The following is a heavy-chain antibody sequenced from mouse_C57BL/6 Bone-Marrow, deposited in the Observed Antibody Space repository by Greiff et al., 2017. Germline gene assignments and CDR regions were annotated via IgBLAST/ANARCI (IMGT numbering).Heavy chain of an antibody. D-gene: IGHD4-1*01. CDR3: ARGLGRSAY. J-gene: IGHJ3*01. CDR1: GYTFTSYW. V-gene: IGHV1-64*01. CDR2: IHPNSGST. Sequence: QVHVKQPGAELVKPGASVKLSCKASGYTFTSYWMHWVKQRPGQGLEWIGMIHPNSGSTNYNEKFKSKATLTVDKSSSTAYMQLSSQTSEDSAVYYCARGLGRSAYWGQGTLVTVSA.